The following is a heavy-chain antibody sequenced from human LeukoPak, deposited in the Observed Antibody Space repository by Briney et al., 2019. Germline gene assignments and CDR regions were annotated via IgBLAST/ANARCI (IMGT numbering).Heavy chain of an antibody. CDR1: GGTFSSYA. V-gene: IGHV1-69*05. D-gene: IGHD5-24*01. CDR2: IIPIFGTA. Sequence: SVKVSCKASGGTFSSYAISWVRQAPGQGLEWMGGIIPIFGTANYAQKFQGRVTITTDESTSTAYMELSSLRSEDTAVYYCARDRDGYNVPPNYHYYYMDVWGKGTTVTVSS. J-gene: IGHJ6*03. CDR3: ARDRDGYNVPPNYHYYYMDV.